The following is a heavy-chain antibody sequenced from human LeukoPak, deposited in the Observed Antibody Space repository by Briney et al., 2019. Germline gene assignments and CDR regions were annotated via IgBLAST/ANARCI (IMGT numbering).Heavy chain of an antibody. CDR3: ARDSSRGTGTSTAFDY. CDR1: GGSFSSYY. Sequence: PSETLSLTCTVSGGSFSSYYWSWIRQPPGKGLEWIGYIYYSGSTNYNPSPKSRVTISVDTSKNQFSLKLSSVTAADTAVYYCARDSSRGTGTSTAFDYWGQGTLVTVSS. V-gene: IGHV4-59*01. D-gene: IGHD1-1*01. J-gene: IGHJ4*02. CDR2: IYYSGST.